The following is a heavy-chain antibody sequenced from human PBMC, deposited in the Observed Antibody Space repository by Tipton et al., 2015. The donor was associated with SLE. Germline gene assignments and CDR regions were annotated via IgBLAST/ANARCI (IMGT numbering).Heavy chain of an antibody. CDR3: AKDIRAGLEVGGWFDP. CDR2: ITWNGGRI. CDR1: GFTFDDYA. D-gene: IGHD3-10*01. Sequence: RSLRLSCTASGFTFDDYAMHWVRQAPGKGLEWVSGITWNGGRIDYADSVKGRFTISRDNAKNSLYLQMNSLRAEDTALYYCAKDIRAGLEVGGWFDPWGQGTLVTVSS. V-gene: IGHV3-9*01. J-gene: IGHJ5*02.